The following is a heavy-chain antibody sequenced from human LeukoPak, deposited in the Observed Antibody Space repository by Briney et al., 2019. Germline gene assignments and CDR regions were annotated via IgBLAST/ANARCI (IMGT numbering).Heavy chain of an antibody. Sequence: GESLKISYKGSGYSFTSYWIGWVRQMPGKGLGWMGIIYPGDSDTRYSPSFQGQVTISADKSISTAYLQWSSLKASDTAMYYCARHTRVHYYGSGSPENNWFDPWGQGTLVTVSS. D-gene: IGHD3-10*01. J-gene: IGHJ5*02. CDR2: IYPGDSDT. CDR3: ARHTRVHYYGSGSPENNWFDP. V-gene: IGHV5-51*01. CDR1: GYSFTSYW.